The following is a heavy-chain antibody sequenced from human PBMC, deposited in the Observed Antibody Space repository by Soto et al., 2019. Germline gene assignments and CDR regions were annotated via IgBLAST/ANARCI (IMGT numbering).Heavy chain of an antibody. CDR3: ARSIGFGEAYNYGMDV. J-gene: IGHJ6*02. CDR2: INPNSGGT. V-gene: IGHV1-2*02. CDR1: GYTFTGYY. D-gene: IGHD3-10*01. Sequence: ASVKVSCKASGYTFTGYYLHWVRQAPGQEPEWMGWINPNSGGTNFAQKFQGRVTMTRDTSIKTVYMELSRLRSDDTAVYYCARSIGFGEAYNYGMDVWGQRTTVTVSS.